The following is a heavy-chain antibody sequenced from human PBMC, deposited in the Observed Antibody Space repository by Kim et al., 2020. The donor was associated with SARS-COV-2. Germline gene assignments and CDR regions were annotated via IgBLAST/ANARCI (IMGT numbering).Heavy chain of an antibody. CDR3: ARTRYGDYLDY. V-gene: IGHV4-34*01. J-gene: IGHJ4*02. Sequence: NYHPSLKSRVTISVDTSKNQFSLKLSSVTAADTAVYYCARTRYGDYLDYWGQGTLVTVSS. D-gene: IGHD4-17*01.